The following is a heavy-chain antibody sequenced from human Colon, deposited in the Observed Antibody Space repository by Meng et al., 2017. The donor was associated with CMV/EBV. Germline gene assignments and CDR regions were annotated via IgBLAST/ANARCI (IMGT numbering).Heavy chain of an antibody. CDR3: AKEYGPGWLDP. CDR2: INWDGGST. CDR1: GFSFNDFE. Sequence: GGSLRLSCVGAGFSFNDFELTWVRQRPGKGLEWVAGINWDGGSTVYVDSVKGRFTISRDNAKNSLYLQMNSLRAEDTAVYYCAKEYGPGWLDPWGQGTLVTVSS. D-gene: IGHD2/OR15-2a*01. J-gene: IGHJ5*02. V-gene: IGHV3-20*04.